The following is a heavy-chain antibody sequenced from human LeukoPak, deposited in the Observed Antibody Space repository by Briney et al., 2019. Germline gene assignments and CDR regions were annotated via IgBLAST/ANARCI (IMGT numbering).Heavy chain of an antibody. CDR1: GGTFSSYA. V-gene: IGHV1-69*04. D-gene: IGHD6-13*01. CDR2: IIPILGIA. CDR3: ARRARLSIAAAGPAYPSFDY. J-gene: IGHJ4*02. Sequence: GSSVKVSCKASGGTFSSYAISWVRQAPGQGLEWMGRIIPILGIANYAQKFQGRVTITADETTSTAYMELSSLRSEDTAVYYCARRARLSIAAAGPAYPSFDYWGQGTLVTVSS.